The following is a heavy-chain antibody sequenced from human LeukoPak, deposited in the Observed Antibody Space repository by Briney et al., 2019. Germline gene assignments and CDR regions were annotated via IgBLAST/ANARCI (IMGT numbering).Heavy chain of an antibody. CDR2: INPNSGGT. V-gene: IGHV1-2*02. J-gene: IGHJ4*02. D-gene: IGHD4-17*01. CDR1: GYTFTGYY. CDR3: ARDGEVVYGDYEVHVEEDY. Sequence: ASVKVSCKTSGYTFTGYYMRWVRQAPGQGLEWMGWINPNSGGTNYAQKFQGRVTMTRDTSNSTAYMELSRLRSDDTAVYYCARDGEVVYGDYEVHVEEDYWGQGTLVTVSS.